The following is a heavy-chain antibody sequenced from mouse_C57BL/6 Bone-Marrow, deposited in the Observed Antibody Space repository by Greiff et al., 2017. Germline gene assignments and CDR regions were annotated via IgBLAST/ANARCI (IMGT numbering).Heavy chain of an antibody. CDR2: ISSGGSYT. Sequence: EVKLMESGGDLVTPGGSLKLSCAASGFPFSSYGLSFVRPPPYKRLEWVATISSGGSYTSYPDSVKGRFTISRDNAKNTLYLQMSSLKSEDTAMYYCARDDYDGYFDVWGTGTTVTVSS. CDR3: ARDDYDGYFDV. CDR1: GFPFSSYG. V-gene: IGHV5-6*01. D-gene: IGHD2-4*01. J-gene: IGHJ1*03.